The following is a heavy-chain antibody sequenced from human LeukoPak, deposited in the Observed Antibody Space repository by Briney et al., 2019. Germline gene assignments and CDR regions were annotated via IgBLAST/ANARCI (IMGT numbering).Heavy chain of an antibody. D-gene: IGHD5-12*01. Sequence: GGSLRLSCAASGFTFSSFEMNRVRQAPGKGLEWVSYISSSGSTIYYADSVKGRFTISRDNARNSLYLQMNSLRAEDTAVYYCARDRGATIVDYWGQGALVTVSS. J-gene: IGHJ4*02. CDR1: GFTFSSFE. CDR2: ISSSGSTI. CDR3: ARDRGATIVDY. V-gene: IGHV3-48*03.